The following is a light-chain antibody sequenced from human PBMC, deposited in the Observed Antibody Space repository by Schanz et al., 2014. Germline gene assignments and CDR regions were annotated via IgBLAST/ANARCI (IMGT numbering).Light chain of an antibody. CDR1: QSVSSSY. J-gene: IGKJ2*01. Sequence: EIVLTQSPGTLSLSTGERATLSCRASQSVSSSYLAWYQQKPGQAPRLLIYGASSRATGIPDRFSGSGSGTDFTLTISRLEPEDFAVYFCHQYGAALPYTFGQGTKLEIK. CDR2: GAS. V-gene: IGKV3-20*01. CDR3: HQYGAALPYT.